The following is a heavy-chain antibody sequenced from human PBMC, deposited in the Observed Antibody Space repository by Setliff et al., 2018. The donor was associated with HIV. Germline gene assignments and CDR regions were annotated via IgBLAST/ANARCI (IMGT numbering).Heavy chain of an antibody. CDR3: ARGPYGDYHDAFDI. Sequence: SETLSLTCAVYGGSFSGYYWSWIRQPPGKGLEWIGEINHSGSTNYNPSLKSRVTISVDTSKNQFSLKQSSVTAADTAVYYCARGPYGDYHDAFDIWGQGTMVTVSS. V-gene: IGHV4-34*01. CDR2: INHSGST. J-gene: IGHJ3*02. D-gene: IGHD4-17*01. CDR1: GGSFSGYY.